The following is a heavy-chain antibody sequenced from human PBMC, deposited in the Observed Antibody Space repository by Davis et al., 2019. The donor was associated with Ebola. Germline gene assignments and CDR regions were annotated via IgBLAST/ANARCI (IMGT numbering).Heavy chain of an antibody. D-gene: IGHD2/OR15-2a*01. CDR3: ARDLSYYYYGMDV. CDR1: GFTFSSYW. CDR2: INSDGSST. Sequence: GESLKISCAASGFTFSSYWMHWVRQAPGKGLVWVSRINSDGSSTSYADSVKGRFTISRDNAKNTLYLQMNSLRAEDTAVYYCARDLSYYYYGMDVWGQGTTVTVS. J-gene: IGHJ6*02. V-gene: IGHV3-74*01.